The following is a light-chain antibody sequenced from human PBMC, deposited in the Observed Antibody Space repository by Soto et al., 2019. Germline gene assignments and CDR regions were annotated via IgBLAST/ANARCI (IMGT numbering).Light chain of an antibody. J-gene: IGKJ2*01. CDR2: GAS. CDR3: QQYCSAPYT. CDR1: QTLNSGY. V-gene: IGKV3-20*01. Sequence: EIALTQSPGTLSLSPGERATLSCRASQTLNSGYLAWYQQNPGQAPRLLIYGASNRATGIPDRFSGSGSGTYFTLTISRLESEDFAVYYCQQYCSAPYTFGQGTKLEIK.